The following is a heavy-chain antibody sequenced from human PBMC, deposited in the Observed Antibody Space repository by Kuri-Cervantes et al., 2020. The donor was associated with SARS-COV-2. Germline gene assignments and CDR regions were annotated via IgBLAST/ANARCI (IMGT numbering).Heavy chain of an antibody. CDR2: IYSGGST. J-gene: IGHJ5*02. Sequence: GGSLRLSCAASGFTVSSNYMSWVRQAPGKGLEWVSVIYSGGSTYYADSVKGRFTISRNNSKNTLYLQMNSPRAEDTAVYYCARERGLRGWFDPWGQGTLVTVSS. V-gene: IGHV3-53*01. CDR3: ARERGLRGWFDP. CDR1: GFTVSSNY.